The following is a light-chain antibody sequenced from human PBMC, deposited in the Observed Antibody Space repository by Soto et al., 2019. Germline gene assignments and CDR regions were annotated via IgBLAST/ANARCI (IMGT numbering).Light chain of an antibody. Sequence: QSALTQPASVSGSPGQSITISCTGTDSDIGVYNYVSWYQQYPGKAPKLMIYDVTNRPSGVSNRFSGSKSGNTASLTISGLQAEDEADYYCSSYADRSVVFGGGTKLTVL. V-gene: IGLV2-14*03. J-gene: IGLJ2*01. CDR2: DVT. CDR1: DSDIGVYNY. CDR3: SSYADRSVV.